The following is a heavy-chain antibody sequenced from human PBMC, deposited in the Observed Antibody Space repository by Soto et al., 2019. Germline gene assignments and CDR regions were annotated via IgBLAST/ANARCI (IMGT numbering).Heavy chain of an antibody. Sequence: ASVKVSCKASGYIFTSYYLHWVRQAPGQGLEWMGWINPFDGIRMFAQSFQGRVTFTRDTSTSTVYMELSGLRSDDTAVYYCSRVDPGETSPFDHWGQGTLVTVSS. CDR1: GYIFTSYY. V-gene: IGHV1-46*03. J-gene: IGHJ4*02. CDR3: SRVDPGETSPFDH. D-gene: IGHD3-10*01. CDR2: INPFDGIR.